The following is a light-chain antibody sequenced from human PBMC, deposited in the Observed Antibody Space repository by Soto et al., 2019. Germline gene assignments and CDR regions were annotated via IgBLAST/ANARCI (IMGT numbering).Light chain of an antibody. J-gene: IGKJ3*01. CDR3: QQYGSSYT. CDR1: QSVNNNY. Sequence: EIVLTQSPGTLSLSPGERATLSCRASQSVNNNYLAWYQQKPGQPPRLLIYGASSRAIGIPDRFSGGGSGTDFTLTIRRLEPEDFAVYYWQQYGSSYTFGAGTKVDIK. V-gene: IGKV3-20*01. CDR2: GAS.